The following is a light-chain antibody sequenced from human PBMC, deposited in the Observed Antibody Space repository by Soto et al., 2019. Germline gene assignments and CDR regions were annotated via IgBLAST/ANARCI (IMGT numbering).Light chain of an antibody. CDR1: QSISSY. Sequence: DIQMTQSPSSLSASVGDRVTITCRASQSISSYLNWYQQKPGKAPKLLIYAASSLQSGVPSKFSSSGSGPDFTLTISSLQPEDFATYYCQQGYSTPDTFEQGTKLEIK. CDR2: AAS. J-gene: IGKJ2*01. CDR3: QQGYSTPDT. V-gene: IGKV1-39*01.